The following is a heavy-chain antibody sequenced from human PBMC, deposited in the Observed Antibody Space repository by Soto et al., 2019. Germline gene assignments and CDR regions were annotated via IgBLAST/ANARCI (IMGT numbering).Heavy chain of an antibody. CDR1: GFTFSSYA. J-gene: IGHJ6*02. CDR2: ISYDGSNK. D-gene: IGHD3-22*01. V-gene: IGHV3-30-3*01. CDR3: ARENYDMGYYGMDV. Sequence: QVQLVESGGGVVQPGRSLRLSCAASGFTFSSYAMHWVRQAPGKGLEWVAVISYDGSNKYYADAVKGRFTISRDNSKNTLYLQMNSLRAEDTAVYYCARENYDMGYYGMDVWCQGTTVTVAS.